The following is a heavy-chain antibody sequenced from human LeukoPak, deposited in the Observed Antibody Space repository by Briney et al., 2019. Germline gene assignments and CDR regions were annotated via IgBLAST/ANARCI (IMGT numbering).Heavy chain of an antibody. CDR1: GYTFTSYG. D-gene: IGHD2-2*01. V-gene: IGHV1-18*01. CDR2: ISAYNGNT. CDR3: ARSEGSARYCSSTSCPRSGWFDP. Sequence: ASVKVSCKASGYTFTSYGISWVRQAPGQGLEWMGWISAYNGNTNYAQKLQGRVTMTTDTSTSTAYIELRSLRSDDTAVYYCARSEGSARYCSSTSCPRSGWFDPWGQGTLVTVSS. J-gene: IGHJ5*02.